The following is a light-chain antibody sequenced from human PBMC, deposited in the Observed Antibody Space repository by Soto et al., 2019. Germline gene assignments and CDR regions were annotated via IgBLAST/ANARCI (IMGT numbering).Light chain of an antibody. CDR1: QSIRTY. J-gene: IGKJ1*01. CDR3: QQSYSAPQT. CDR2: GAS. Sequence: DIQMTQSPSTLSASVGDRVTITCRASQSIRTYLNWYQQKPGKAPTLLVFGASILQRGVPSRFSDSGSGTEFTLTISSMQPEDFATYHCQQSYSAPQTFGQGTKVDIK. V-gene: IGKV1-39*01.